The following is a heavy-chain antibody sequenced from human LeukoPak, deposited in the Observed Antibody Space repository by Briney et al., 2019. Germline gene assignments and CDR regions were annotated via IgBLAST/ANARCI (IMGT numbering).Heavy chain of an antibody. CDR1: GYTFTGYY. CDR3: ARSGTTMVRGVSWFDP. V-gene: IGHV1-18*04. J-gene: IGHJ5*02. Sequence: ASVKVSCKASGYTFTGYYMHWVRQAPGQGLEWMGWISAYNGNTNYAQKLQGRVTMTTDTSTSTAYMELRSLRSDDTAVYYCARSGTTMVRGVSWFDPWGQGTLVTVSS. CDR2: ISAYNGNT. D-gene: IGHD3-10*01.